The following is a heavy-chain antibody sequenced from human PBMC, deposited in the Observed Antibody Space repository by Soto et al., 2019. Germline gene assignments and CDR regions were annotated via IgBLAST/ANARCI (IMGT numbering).Heavy chain of an antibody. D-gene: IGHD2-21*02. J-gene: IGHJ6*02. Sequence: QVQLVQSGAEVKKPGASVKVSCKASGYTFTSYDINWVRQATGQGLEWMGWMNPNSGNTGYAQKFQGGVTMTRNTSISTAYMELSSLGSEDTAVDYCAGVVVTAIPGYYYGMDVWGQGTTVTVSS. CDR1: GYTFTSYD. CDR3: AGVVVTAIPGYYYGMDV. CDR2: MNPNSGNT. V-gene: IGHV1-8*01.